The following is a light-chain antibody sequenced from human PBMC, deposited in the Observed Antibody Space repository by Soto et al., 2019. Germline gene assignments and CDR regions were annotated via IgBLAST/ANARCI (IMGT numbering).Light chain of an antibody. V-gene: IGLV2-11*01. J-gene: IGLJ1*01. CDR2: DVS. CDR1: SXDVGGYNY. Sequence: QSALTQPRSVSGSPGXXXXXXCTGTSXDVGGYNYVSWYQQHPGKAPRLMIYDVSKRPSGVPDRFSGSKSGNTASLTISGLQAEDEADYYCCSYAGSYTFYVFGIGTKLTVL. CDR3: CSYAGSYTFYV.